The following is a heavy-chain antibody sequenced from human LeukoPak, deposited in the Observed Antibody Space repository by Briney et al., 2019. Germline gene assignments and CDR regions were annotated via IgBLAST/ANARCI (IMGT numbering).Heavy chain of an antibody. CDR3: ARIRGYSYGHGYYYYYGMDV. D-gene: IGHD5-18*01. CDR2: IYYSGST. Sequence: SETLSLTCAVSGGSISSYYWSWIRQPPGKGLEWIGYIYYSGSTNYSPSLKSRVTISVDTSKNQFSLKLSSVTAADTAVYYCARIRGYSYGHGYYYYYGMDVWGQGTTVTVSS. CDR1: GGSISSYY. J-gene: IGHJ6*02. V-gene: IGHV4-59*08.